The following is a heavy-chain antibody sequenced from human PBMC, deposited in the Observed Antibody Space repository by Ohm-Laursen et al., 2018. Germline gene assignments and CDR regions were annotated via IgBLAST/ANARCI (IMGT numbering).Heavy chain of an antibody. CDR2: ISSDGTST. CDR3: TRGPPYYCSGGSCYTHYLDY. CDR1: GFSFRTYW. J-gene: IGHJ4*02. V-gene: IGHV3-74*03. D-gene: IGHD2-15*01. Sequence: SLRLSCTAFGFSFRTYWMHWVRQVPGKGLVWVSRISSDGTSTTYADSVKDRFAISRDNAKNTVYLQMNSLRAEDTAVYYCTRGPPYYCSGGSCYTHYLDYWGQGALVTVSS.